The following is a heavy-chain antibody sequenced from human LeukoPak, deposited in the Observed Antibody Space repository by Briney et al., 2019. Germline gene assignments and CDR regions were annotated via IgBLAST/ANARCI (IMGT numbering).Heavy chain of an antibody. Sequence: GGSLRLSCAASGYTFSSHGVHWVRQAPGKGLQWLAIVSYDGSLKYYADSVRDRFTISKDNSQNKVFLQMNSLRVEDTAMYYCSREGPSSTGLDYWGQGTLVTVSS. CDR2: VSYDGSLK. V-gene: IGHV3-33*05. D-gene: IGHD4-17*01. CDR1: GYTFSSHG. CDR3: SREGPSSTGLDY. J-gene: IGHJ4*02.